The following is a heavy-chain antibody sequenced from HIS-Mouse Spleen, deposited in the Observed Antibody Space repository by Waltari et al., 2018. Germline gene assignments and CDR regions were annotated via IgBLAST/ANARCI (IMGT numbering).Heavy chain of an antibody. CDR3: AREIPYSSSWYDWYFDL. CDR2: IYSGGST. D-gene: IGHD6-13*01. CDR1: GFTVSSNY. Sequence: EVQLVESGGGLVQPGGSLRLSCAASGFTVSSNYMSWVRQAPGKGLEWGSVIYSGGSTYYADSVKGRFTISRDNSKNTLYLQLNSLRAEDTAVYYCAREIPYSSSWYDWYFDLWGRGTLVTVSS. V-gene: IGHV3-66*01. J-gene: IGHJ2*01.